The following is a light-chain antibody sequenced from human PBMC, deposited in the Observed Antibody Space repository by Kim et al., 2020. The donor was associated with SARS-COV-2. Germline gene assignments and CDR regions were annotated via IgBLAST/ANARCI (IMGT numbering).Light chain of an antibody. CDR3: QAWDSNIVV. V-gene: IGLV3-1*01. Sequence: VSPGQTASITCSGDKLGDQYACWYQQRPGQSPVMVIYEDAKRPSGIPERFSGSNSGNTATLTISGTQAADEADYFCQAWDSNIVVFGGGTQLTVL. CDR1: KLGDQY. CDR2: EDA. J-gene: IGLJ3*02.